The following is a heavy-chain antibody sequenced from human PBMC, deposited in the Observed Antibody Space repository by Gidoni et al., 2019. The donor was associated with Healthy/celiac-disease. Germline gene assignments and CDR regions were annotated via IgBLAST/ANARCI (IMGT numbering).Heavy chain of an antibody. CDR3: ARDPSHDYGAHDAFDI. J-gene: IGHJ3*02. CDR1: GFTVRSNY. CDR2: IYSGGST. D-gene: IGHD4-17*01. Sequence: EVQLVEAGGGLVQPGGSLRLSCAASGFTVRSNYMRWVRQAPGKGLEWVSVIYSGGSTYYADSVKGRFTISRDNSKNTLYLQMNSLRAEDTAVYYCARDPSHDYGAHDAFDIWGQGTMVTVSS. V-gene: IGHV3-66*01.